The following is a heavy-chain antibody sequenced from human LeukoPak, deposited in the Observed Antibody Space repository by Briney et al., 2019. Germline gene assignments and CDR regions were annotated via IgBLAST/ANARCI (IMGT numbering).Heavy chain of an antibody. CDR3: AREDIVVVAVPGYFDL. J-gene: IGHJ2*01. CDR1: GDSVSSNSAA. Sequence: SQTLSLTCAISGDSVSSNSAAWNWIRQSPSRGLEWLGRTYYRSKWYNDYAVSVKSRITINPDTSKNQFSLQLNSVTPEDTAVYYCAREDIVVVAVPGYFDLWGRGTLVTVSS. V-gene: IGHV6-1*01. D-gene: IGHD2-2*01. CDR2: TYYRSKWYN.